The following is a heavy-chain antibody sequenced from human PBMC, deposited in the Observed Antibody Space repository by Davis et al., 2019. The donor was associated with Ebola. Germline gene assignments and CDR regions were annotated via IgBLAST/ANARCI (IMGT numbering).Heavy chain of an antibody. CDR1: GDSISSGSYY. J-gene: IGHJ5*02. V-gene: IGHV4-61*09. Sequence: SETLSLTCTVSGDSISSGSYYWAWIRQPAGKGLEWIGHIYTRGSTNYNPSLKSRVTISVDTSKNQFSLKVNSVTAADTAVYYCARMYYDFWSGSNWFDPWGQGTLVTVSS. D-gene: IGHD3-3*01. CDR3: ARMYYDFWSGSNWFDP. CDR2: IYTRGST.